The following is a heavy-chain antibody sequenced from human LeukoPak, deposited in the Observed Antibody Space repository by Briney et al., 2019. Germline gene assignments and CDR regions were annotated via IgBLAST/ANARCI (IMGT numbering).Heavy chain of an antibody. CDR3: AGQKRGWAMRTMGGADAFDI. CDR2: IFPGDSDT. D-gene: IGHD4/OR15-4a*01. J-gene: IGHJ3*02. CDR1: GYTFTSYW. Sequence: GESLKISCKASGYTFTSYWIGWGRRMPGKGLVWLGIIFPGDSDTRYSPSFQGRVTISADKSISTAYLQWSSLKASDTAMYYCAGQKRGWAMRTMGGADAFDIWGQGTMVTVSS. V-gene: IGHV5-51*01.